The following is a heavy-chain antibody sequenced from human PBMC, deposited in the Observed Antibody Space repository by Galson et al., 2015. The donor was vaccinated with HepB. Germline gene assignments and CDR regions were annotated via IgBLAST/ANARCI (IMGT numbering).Heavy chain of an antibody. CDR2: ISSSSSTI. D-gene: IGHD3-10*01. Sequence: SLRLSCAASGFTFSSYSMNWVRQAPGKGLEWVSYISSSSSTIYYADSVKSRFTISRDNAKNSLYLQMNSLRDEDTAVYYCARDPDAYGSGSYYNRNWFDPWGQGTLVTVSS. CDR3: ARDPDAYGSGSYYNRNWFDP. CDR1: GFTFSSYS. V-gene: IGHV3-48*02. J-gene: IGHJ5*02.